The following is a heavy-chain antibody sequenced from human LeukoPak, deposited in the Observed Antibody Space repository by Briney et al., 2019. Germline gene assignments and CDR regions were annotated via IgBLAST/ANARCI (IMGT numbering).Heavy chain of an antibody. V-gene: IGHV4-39*07. CDR3: ARAVLGYCSGGSCTNYYYYGMDV. CDR1: GGSISSSSYY. Sequence: PSETLSLTCTVSGGSISSSSYYWGWIRQPPGKGLEWIGSIYYSGSTNYNPSLKSRVTISVDTSKNQFSLKLSSVTAADTAVYYCARAVLGYCSGGSCTNYYYYGMDVWGQGTTVTVSS. J-gene: IGHJ6*02. D-gene: IGHD2-15*01. CDR2: IYYSGST.